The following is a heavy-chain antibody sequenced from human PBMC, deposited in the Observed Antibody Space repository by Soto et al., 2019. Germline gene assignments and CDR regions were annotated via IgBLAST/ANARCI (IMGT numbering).Heavy chain of an antibody. CDR3: ARRGYSSSWYYYYYYGMDV. J-gene: IGHJ6*02. CDR2: MNPNSGNT. Sequence: QVQLVQSGAEVKKPGASVKVSCKASGYTFTSYDINWVRQATGQGLEWMGWMNPNSGNTGYAQKFQGRVTMTRNTSISTAYMELSGLRSEDTAVYYCARRGYSSSWYYYYYYGMDVWGQGTTVTVSS. V-gene: IGHV1-8*01. D-gene: IGHD6-13*01. CDR1: GYTFTSYD.